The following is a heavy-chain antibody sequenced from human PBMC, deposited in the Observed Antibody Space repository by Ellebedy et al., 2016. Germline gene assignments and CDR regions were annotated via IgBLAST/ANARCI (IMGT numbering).Heavy chain of an antibody. CDR1: GFTFSSYA. J-gene: IGHJ4*02. CDR2: ISYDGSNK. CDR3: ARDRPSYSGSYSPHSGFDY. Sequence: GESLKISXAASGFTFSSYAMHWVRQAPGKGLEWVAVISYDGSNKYYADSVKGRFTISRDNSKNTLYLQMNSLRAEDTAVYYCARDRPSYSGSYSPHSGFDYWGQGTLVTVSS. V-gene: IGHV3-30-3*01. D-gene: IGHD1-26*01.